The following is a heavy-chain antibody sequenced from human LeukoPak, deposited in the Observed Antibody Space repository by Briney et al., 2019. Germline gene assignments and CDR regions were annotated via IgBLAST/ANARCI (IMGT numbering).Heavy chain of an antibody. D-gene: IGHD5-18*01. J-gene: IGHJ3*02. CDR3: ARGAMATGVAFDI. V-gene: IGHV3-21*01. CDR2: ISSSSSDI. Sequence: PGGSLRLACAASGFTFSSYSMNWVRQAPGKGVEWVSSISSSSSDIYYADSVKGRFTISRDNAKNSLYLQTNSLRAEDTAVYYCARGAMATGVAFDIWGQGTMVTVSS. CDR1: GFTFSSYS.